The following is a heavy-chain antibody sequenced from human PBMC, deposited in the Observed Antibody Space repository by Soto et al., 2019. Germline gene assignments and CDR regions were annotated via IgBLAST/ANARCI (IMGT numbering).Heavy chain of an antibody. Sequence: SETLSLTCAVYGGSFSGYYWSWIRQPPGKGLEWIGEINHSGSTNYNPSLKSRVTISVDTSKNQISLKLSSVTAADTAVYYCARGVGSGSPYSPFDYWGQGTLVTVSS. CDR2: INHSGST. V-gene: IGHV4-34*01. CDR1: GGSFSGYY. CDR3: ARGVGSGSPYSPFDY. J-gene: IGHJ4*02. D-gene: IGHD6-19*01.